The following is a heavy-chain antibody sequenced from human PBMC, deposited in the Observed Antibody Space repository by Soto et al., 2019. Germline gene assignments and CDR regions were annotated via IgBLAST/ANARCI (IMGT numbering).Heavy chain of an antibody. J-gene: IGHJ4*02. CDR1: GFTFSSYA. Sequence: GGSLRLSCTASGFTFSSYAMSWVRQAPGKGLEWVSSISSSSSYIYYADSVKGRFTISRDNAKNSLYLQMNSLRAEDTAVYYCARALKAAYDYWGQGTLVTVSS. CDR3: ARALKAAYDY. CDR2: ISSSSSYI. V-gene: IGHV3-21*01. D-gene: IGHD2-21*01.